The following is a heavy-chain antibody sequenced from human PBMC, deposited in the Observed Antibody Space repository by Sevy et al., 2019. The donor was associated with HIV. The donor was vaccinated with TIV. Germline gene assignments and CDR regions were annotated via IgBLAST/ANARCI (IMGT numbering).Heavy chain of an antibody. CDR3: AKGYRTFYGMDV. CDR1: GFIFGTYA. D-gene: IGHD6-13*01. Sequence: GGYLRLSCAASGFIFGTYAMSWVRQAPGKGLEWVSAISGSGGSTYYSDSLKGRLTISRDNSKKKLYLQMNSLRADDTAVYYCAKGYRTFYGMDVWGHGTTVTVSS. V-gene: IGHV3-23*01. J-gene: IGHJ6*02. CDR2: ISGSGGST.